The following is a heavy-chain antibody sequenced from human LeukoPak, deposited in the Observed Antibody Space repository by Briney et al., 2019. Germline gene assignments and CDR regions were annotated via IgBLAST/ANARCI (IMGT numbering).Heavy chain of an antibody. CDR2: ISGSGTTI. Sequence: PGGSLRLSCAASGFTFTDYYMGWIRQAPGKGLEWLSYISGSGTTIFCADSVKGRFTISRDNAKNSVDLQMNSLRAEDTAVYYCGRDFGLVGTKRSFDLWGQGTMVTVSS. CDR1: GFTFTDYY. CDR3: GRDFGLVGTKRSFDL. V-gene: IGHV3-11*01. D-gene: IGHD1-7*01. J-gene: IGHJ3*01.